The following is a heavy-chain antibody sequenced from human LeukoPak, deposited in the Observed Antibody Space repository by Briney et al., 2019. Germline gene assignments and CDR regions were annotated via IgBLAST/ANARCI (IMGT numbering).Heavy chain of an antibody. V-gene: IGHV3-23*01. D-gene: IGHD4-17*01. Sequence: GGSLRLSCAASGFTFNTYAMSWVRQAPGQGLEWVSRISENGESTYYADSVKGRFTISRDNSRDTLYLQMNSLRAEDTAVYYCASYFHYGDYASLWYWGQGTLVTVSS. J-gene: IGHJ4*02. CDR2: ISENGEST. CDR1: GFTFNTYA. CDR3: ASYFHYGDYASLWY.